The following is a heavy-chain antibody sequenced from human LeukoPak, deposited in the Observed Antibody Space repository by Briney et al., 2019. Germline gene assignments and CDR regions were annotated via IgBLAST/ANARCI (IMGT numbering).Heavy chain of an antibody. CDR3: ARDTLDFWSGYAYNDAFDI. D-gene: IGHD3-3*01. Sequence: SETLSLTCTVSGGSTSSYYWSWIRQPAGKGLEWIGRISTSGSTNYNPSLKSRVTMSVDTSKNQFSLKLSSVTAADTAVYYCARDTLDFWSGYAYNDAFDIWGQGTMVTVS. J-gene: IGHJ3*02. V-gene: IGHV4-4*07. CDR2: ISTSGST. CDR1: GGSTSSYY.